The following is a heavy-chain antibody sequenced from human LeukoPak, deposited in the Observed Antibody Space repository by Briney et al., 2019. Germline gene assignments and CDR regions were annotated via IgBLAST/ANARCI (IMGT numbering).Heavy chain of an antibody. V-gene: IGHV3-21*01. CDR2: ISRSSSYI. J-gene: IGHJ4*02. CDR3: AKIMALYCSGGTCNEIDY. Sequence: PGGSLRLSCAASGFTFSSYSMNWVRQAPGKGLEWVSSISRSSSYIYYADSVKGRFTISRDNARNSLYLQMTSLRAEDTAVYYCAKIMALYCSGGTCNEIDYWGQGTLVTVSS. D-gene: IGHD2-15*01. CDR1: GFTFSSYS.